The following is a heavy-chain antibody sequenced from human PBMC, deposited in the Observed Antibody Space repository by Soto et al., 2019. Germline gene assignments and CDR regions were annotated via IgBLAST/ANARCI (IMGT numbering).Heavy chain of an antibody. V-gene: IGHV3-21*01. D-gene: IGHD6-19*01. CDR3: ARDSVAVAGHPLPSDY. CDR2: ISSSSSYI. Sequence: PGGSLRLSCAASGFTFSSYSMNWVRQAPGKGLEWVSSISSSSSYIYYADSVKGRFTISRDNAKNSLYLQMNSLRAEDTAVYYCARDSVAVAGHPLPSDYWSQGTLVTVSS. CDR1: GFTFSSYS. J-gene: IGHJ4*02.